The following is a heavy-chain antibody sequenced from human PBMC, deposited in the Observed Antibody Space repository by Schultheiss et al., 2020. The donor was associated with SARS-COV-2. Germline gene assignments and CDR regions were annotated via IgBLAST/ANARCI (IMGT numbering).Heavy chain of an antibody. CDR2: IYYSGST. D-gene: IGHD3-22*01. CDR3: ARGRAYDSSGTYYYYGMDV. V-gene: IGHV4-59*06. CDR1: GGSISSYY. Sequence: SCTVSGGSISSYYWSWIRQPAGKGLEWIGYIYYSGSTYYNPSLKSRVTISVDTSKNQFSLKLSSVTAADTAVYYCARGRAYDSSGTYYYYGMDVWCQGTTVTVSS. J-gene: IGHJ6*02.